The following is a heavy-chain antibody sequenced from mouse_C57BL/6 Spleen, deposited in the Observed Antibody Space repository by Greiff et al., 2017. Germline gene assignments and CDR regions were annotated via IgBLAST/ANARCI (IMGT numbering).Heavy chain of an antibody. CDR1: GYTFTSYW. J-gene: IGHJ3*01. CDR2: IDPSDSYT. CDR3: ALITRGFAY. V-gene: IGHV1-59*01. Sequence: QVQLQQPGAELVRPGTSVQLSCKASGYTFTSYWMHWVKPRPGQGLEWIGVIDPSDSYTNYNQKFKGKATLTVDTSSSTAYMQLSSLTSEDSAVYYCALITRGFAYWGQGTLVTVSA. D-gene: IGHD1-1*01.